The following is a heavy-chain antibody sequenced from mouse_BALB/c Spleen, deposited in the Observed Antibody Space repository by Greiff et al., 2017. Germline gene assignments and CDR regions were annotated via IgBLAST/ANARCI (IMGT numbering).Heavy chain of an antibody. Sequence: EVKLVESGGGLVQPGGSLKLSCAASGFTFSSYGMSWVRQTPDKRLELVATINSNGGSTYYPDSVKGRFTISRDNAKNTLYLQMSSLKSEDTAMYYCARDQRYGNYRGYYAMDYWGQGTSVTVSS. V-gene: IGHV5-6-3*01. J-gene: IGHJ4*01. CDR1: GFTFSSYG. CDR3: ARDQRYGNYRGYYAMDY. D-gene: IGHD2-10*02. CDR2: INSNGGST.